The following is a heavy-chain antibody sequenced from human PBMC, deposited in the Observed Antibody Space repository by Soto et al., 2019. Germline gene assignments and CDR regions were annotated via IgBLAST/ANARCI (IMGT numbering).Heavy chain of an antibody. CDR1: GGSISSGGYS. CDR2: IYHSGSP. CDR3: ARSQTTVTSYDY. Sequence: QLQLQESGSGLVKPSQTLSLTCAVSGGSISSGGYSWSWIRQPPGKGLEWIGYIYHSGSPYYNPSLKSRVTISVGRSKNQFSLKLSSVTAADTAVYYCARSQTTVTSYDYGGQGTLVTVSS. J-gene: IGHJ4*02. D-gene: IGHD4-17*01. V-gene: IGHV4-30-2*01.